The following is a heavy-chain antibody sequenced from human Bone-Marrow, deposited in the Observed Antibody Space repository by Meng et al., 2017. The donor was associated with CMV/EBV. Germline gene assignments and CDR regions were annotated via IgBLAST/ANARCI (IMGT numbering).Heavy chain of an antibody. J-gene: IGHJ6*02. D-gene: IGHD3-3*01. V-gene: IGHV3-11*04. CDR1: GFTFSDYY. CDR2: ISSSGSTI. Sequence: GESLKISCAASGFTFSDYYMSWIRQAPGKGLEWVSYISSSGSTIYYADSVKGRFTISRDNAKNSLYLQMNSLRAEDTAVYYCARDSGRDYDFWSGYLARYGMDVWGQGTTVTGSS. CDR3: ARDSGRDYDFWSGYLARYGMDV.